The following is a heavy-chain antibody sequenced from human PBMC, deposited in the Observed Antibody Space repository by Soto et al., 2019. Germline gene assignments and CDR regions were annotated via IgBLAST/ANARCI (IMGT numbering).Heavy chain of an antibody. CDR1: GFTFGNHW. Sequence: GGSLRLSCAASGFTFGNHWMRWVRQAPGKGLEWVSRMNSGGSTTNYADSVKGRFTVSRDNAKNTLYLQMNSLRAEDTAVYYCATAEVDYWGPGTWVTVPQ. J-gene: IGHJ4*02. CDR3: ATAEVDY. V-gene: IGHV3-74*01. CDR2: MNSGGSTT.